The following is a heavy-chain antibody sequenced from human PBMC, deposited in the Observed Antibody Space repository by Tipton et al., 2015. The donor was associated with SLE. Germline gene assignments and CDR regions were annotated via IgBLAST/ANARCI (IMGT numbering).Heavy chain of an antibody. V-gene: IGHV4-61*01. CDR3: ARVRGYSYDFDY. Sequence: TLSLTCTVSGGSVSSGSYYWSWIRQPPGKGLEWIGYIYYSGSTNYNPSLKSRVTISVDTSKKQFSLKLSSVTATDTAVYYCARVRGYSYDFDYWGQGTLVTVSS. D-gene: IGHD5-18*01. CDR1: GGSVSSGSYY. CDR2: IYYSGST. J-gene: IGHJ4*02.